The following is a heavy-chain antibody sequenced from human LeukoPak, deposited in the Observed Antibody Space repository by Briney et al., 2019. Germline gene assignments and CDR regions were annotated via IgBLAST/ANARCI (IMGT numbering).Heavy chain of an antibody. CDR1: GYTFTSYD. Sequence: ASVKVSCKAFGYTFTSYDINWVRQAPGQGLEWMGWMNPNSGNTGYAQKFQGRVTITRNTSISTAYMELSSLRSEDTAVYYCARGFSVFGVVTEYFDYWGQGTLVTVSS. D-gene: IGHD3-3*01. J-gene: IGHJ4*02. CDR3: ARGFSVFGVVTEYFDY. CDR2: MNPNSGNT. V-gene: IGHV1-8*03.